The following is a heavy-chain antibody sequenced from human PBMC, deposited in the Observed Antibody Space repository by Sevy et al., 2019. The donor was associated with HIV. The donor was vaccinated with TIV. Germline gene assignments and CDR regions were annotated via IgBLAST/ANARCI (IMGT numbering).Heavy chain of an antibody. V-gene: IGHV3-30*18. J-gene: IGHJ6*02. D-gene: IGHD3-22*01. CDR2: ISYDGNLK. CDR1: GFTFNFYG. Sequence: GGSLRLSCAASGFTFNFYGMHWVRQAPGKGLESVALISYDGNLKYYADSAKGRFTISRDNSKNTLYLQMNSLRPEDTAVYYCVKAPNDYDNSGWAGLEVWGQGTTVTVSS. CDR3: VKAPNDYDNSGWAGLEV.